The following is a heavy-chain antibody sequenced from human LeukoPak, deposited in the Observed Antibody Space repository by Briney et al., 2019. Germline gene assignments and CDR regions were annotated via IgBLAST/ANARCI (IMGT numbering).Heavy chain of an antibody. CDR1: GGSFSGYY. CDR3: ARDVVAAAGSFDY. D-gene: IGHD6-13*01. Sequence: PSETLSLTCAVYGGSFSGYYWSWIRQPPGKGLEWIGEINHSGSTNYNPSLKSRVTISVDTSKNQFSLKLSSVTAADTAVYYCARDVVAAAGSFDYWGQGTQGTVSA. V-gene: IGHV4-34*01. CDR2: INHSGST. J-gene: IGHJ4*02.